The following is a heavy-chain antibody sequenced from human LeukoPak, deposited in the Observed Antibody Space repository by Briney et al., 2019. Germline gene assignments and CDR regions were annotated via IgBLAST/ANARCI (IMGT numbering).Heavy chain of an antibody. D-gene: IGHD1-26*01. Sequence: GGSLRLSCAASGFTFSSCGMHWVRQAPGKGLEWVAVIWNDGSYKYYADSVKGRFTISRDNSKNTLYLEMNSLRAEDTAVYYCAKPTWGSGSFLIEYWGQGTLVTVSS. V-gene: IGHV3-33*06. J-gene: IGHJ4*02. CDR3: AKPTWGSGSFLIEY. CDR1: GFTFSSCG. CDR2: IWNDGSYK.